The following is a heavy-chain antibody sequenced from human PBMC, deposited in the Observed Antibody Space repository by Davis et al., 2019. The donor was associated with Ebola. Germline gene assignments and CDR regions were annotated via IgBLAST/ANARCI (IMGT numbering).Heavy chain of an antibody. CDR1: GYTFTSYG. CDR3: ARGGITMMVVPRDYYYGLDA. Sequence: AASVKVSCKASGYTFTSYGITWVRQAPGQGLEWMGWINPHNGNTNYAQNVQGRVTMTTDTSTSTAYMEVGILRSDDTAVYYCARGGITMMVVPRDYYYGLDAWGQGTTVTVSS. V-gene: IGHV1-18*04. D-gene: IGHD3-22*01. J-gene: IGHJ6*02. CDR2: INPHNGNT.